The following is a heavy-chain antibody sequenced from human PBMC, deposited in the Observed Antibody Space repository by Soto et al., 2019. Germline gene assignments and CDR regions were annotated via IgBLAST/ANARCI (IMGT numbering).Heavy chain of an antibody. J-gene: IGHJ5*02. CDR2: ISAYNGKT. V-gene: IGHV1-18*01. D-gene: IGHD2-2*01. CDR3: GRTPPPSGYCDSTSCQNWSEH. Sequence: QVQLVQSGAEVKQPGASVKVSCKASGFTFTHYGFSWVRQAPGQGLELMGSISAYNGKTYYAKKLQDRVTLTTDTSTSTVSMDLRRLRSDDTAMYYCGRTPPPSGYCDSTSCQNWSEHWGQGTLVTVSS. CDR1: GFTFTHYG.